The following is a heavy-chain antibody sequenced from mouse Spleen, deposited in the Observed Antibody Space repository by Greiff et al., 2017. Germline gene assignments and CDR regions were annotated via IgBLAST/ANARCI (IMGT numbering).Heavy chain of an antibody. Sequence: VQLQQSGPGLVKPSQSLSLTCSVTGYSITSGYYWNWIRQFPGNKLEWMGYISYDGSNNYNPSLKNRISITRDTSKNQFFLKLNSVTTEDTATYYCARGVTTDGYYAMDYWGQGTSVTVSS. D-gene: IGHD2-5*01. CDR3: ARGVTTDGYYAMDY. J-gene: IGHJ4*01. CDR1: GYSITSGYY. CDR2: ISYDGSN. V-gene: IGHV3-6*01.